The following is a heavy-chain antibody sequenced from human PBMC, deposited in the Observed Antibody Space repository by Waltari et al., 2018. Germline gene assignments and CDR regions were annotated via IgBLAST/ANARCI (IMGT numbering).Heavy chain of an antibody. V-gene: IGHV4-39*01. CDR2: IYYSGST. Sequence: QLQLQESGPGLVKPSETLSLTCTVSGGSISSSSYYRGWIRQPPGKGLEWIGSIYYSGSTYYNPSLKSRVTISVDTSKNQFSLKLSSVTAADTAVYYCARRMGATASYYFDYWGQGTLVTVSS. CDR3: ARRMGATASYYFDY. CDR1: GGSISSSSYY. J-gene: IGHJ4*02. D-gene: IGHD1-26*01.